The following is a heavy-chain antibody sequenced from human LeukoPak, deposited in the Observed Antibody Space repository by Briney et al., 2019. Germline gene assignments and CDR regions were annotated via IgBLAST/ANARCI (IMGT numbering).Heavy chain of an antibody. CDR3: ARRAYCGGDCTRAYYSYFAMDV. J-gene: IGHJ6*02. CDR2: IYPGDSDT. Sequence: GESLKISCKGSGYTFTSYRIGWVRQMPGKGLEWMGIIYPGDSDTRYSPSFQGQVTISADKSITTAYLQWSSLKASDTAVYYCARRAYCGGDCTRAYYSYFAMDVWGQGTTVTVSS. CDR1: GYTFTSYR. V-gene: IGHV5-51*01. D-gene: IGHD2-21*02.